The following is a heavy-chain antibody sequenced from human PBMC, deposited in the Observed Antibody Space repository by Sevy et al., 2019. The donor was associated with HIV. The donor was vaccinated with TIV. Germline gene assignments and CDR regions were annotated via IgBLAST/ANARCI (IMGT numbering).Heavy chain of an antibody. Sequence: GGSLRLSCAASGFTFSSYWMSWVRQAPGKGLEWVANIKQDGSEKYYVDSVKGRFTISRDNAKNSLYLQMNSLRAEDTAMYYCARDLTPAISRTWYDAFDIWGQGTMVTVSS. CDR3: ARDLTPAISRTWYDAFDI. J-gene: IGHJ3*02. V-gene: IGHV3-7*01. CDR2: IKQDGSEK. CDR1: GFTFSSYW. D-gene: IGHD2-15*01.